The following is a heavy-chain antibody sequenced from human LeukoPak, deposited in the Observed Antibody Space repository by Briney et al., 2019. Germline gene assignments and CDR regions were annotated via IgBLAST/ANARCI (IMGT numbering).Heavy chain of an antibody. CDR3: ARAGNYYGSGSYRY. CDR1: GGTFSSYA. J-gene: IGHJ4*02. Sequence: SVKVSCKASGGTFSSYAISWVRQAPGQGLEWMGRIIPILGTANYAQKFQGRVTITTDESTSTAYMELSSLRSEDTAVYYCARAGNYYGSGSYRYWGQGTLVTVSS. CDR2: IIPILGTA. D-gene: IGHD3-10*01. V-gene: IGHV1-69*11.